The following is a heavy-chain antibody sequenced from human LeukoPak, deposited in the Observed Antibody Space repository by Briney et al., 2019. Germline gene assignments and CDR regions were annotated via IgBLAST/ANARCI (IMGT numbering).Heavy chain of an antibody. V-gene: IGHV3-20*04. CDR1: GFTFDEYG. CDR2: INWNGGST. CDR3: ARDGGSSWYFDY. Sequence: GGSLRLSCAVSGFTFDEYGMSWVRQAPGKGLEWVSGINWNGGSTGYADSVKGRFTISRDNAKNSLYLQMSSLRAEDTAVYYCARDGGSSWYFDYWGQGTLVTVSS. J-gene: IGHJ4*02. D-gene: IGHD6-13*01.